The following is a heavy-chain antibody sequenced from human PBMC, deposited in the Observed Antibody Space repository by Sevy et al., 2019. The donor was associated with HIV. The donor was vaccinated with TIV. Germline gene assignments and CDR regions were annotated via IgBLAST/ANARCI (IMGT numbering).Heavy chain of an antibody. V-gene: IGHV3-11*01. CDR3: ARDGGGIAAAASFFDY. J-gene: IGHJ4*02. CDR2: ISGSGSTI. D-gene: IGHD6-13*01. CDR1: GFTFSDYY. Sequence: GGSLRLSCAASGFTFSDYYMSWIRQAPGKGLEWVSYISGSGSTIYYADSVKGRFTISRDNAKNSLYLQMNSLGAEDTAVYYCARDGGGIAAAASFFDYWGQGTLVTVSS.